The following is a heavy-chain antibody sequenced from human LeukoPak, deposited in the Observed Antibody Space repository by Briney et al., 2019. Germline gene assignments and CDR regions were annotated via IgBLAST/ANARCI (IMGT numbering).Heavy chain of an antibody. V-gene: IGHV1-69*01. J-gene: IGHJ4*02. Sequence: SVKVSCKASGGTFSSYAISWVRQAPGQGLEWMGGIIPIFGTANYTQKFQGRVTITADESTSTAYMELSSLRSEDTAVYYCARDRLYGSGSSQPFDYWGQGTLVTVSS. CDR2: IIPIFGTA. D-gene: IGHD3-10*01. CDR1: GGTFSSYA. CDR3: ARDRLYGSGSSQPFDY.